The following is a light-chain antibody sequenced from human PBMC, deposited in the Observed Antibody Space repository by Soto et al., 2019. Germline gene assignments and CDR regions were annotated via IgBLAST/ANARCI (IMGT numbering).Light chain of an antibody. CDR3: VSYTTSASYV. Sequence: QSVLTQPASVSGSPGQSITISCTGTSSDVGNYIFVSWYRQHPGKAPKLMIYDTNNRPSGVSNRFSGSKSGNTASLTISGLQAEDEADYYCVSYTTSASYVFGTGTKVTVL. J-gene: IGLJ1*01. CDR2: DTN. CDR1: SSDVGNYIF. V-gene: IGLV2-14*01.